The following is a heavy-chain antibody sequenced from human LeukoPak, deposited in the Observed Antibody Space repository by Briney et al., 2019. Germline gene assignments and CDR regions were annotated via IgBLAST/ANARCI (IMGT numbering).Heavy chain of an antibody. V-gene: IGHV3-11*04. CDR2: ISSSGSTI. D-gene: IGHD5-24*01. CDR1: GFTFSDYY. CDR3: ARDRRWLQLSHAFDI. J-gene: IGHJ3*02. Sequence: PGGSLRLSCAASGFTFSDYYMSWIRQAPGKGLEWVSYISSSGSTIYYADSVKGRFTISRDNAKNSLYLQMNSLGAEDTAVYYCARDRRWLQLSHAFDIWGQGTMVTVSS.